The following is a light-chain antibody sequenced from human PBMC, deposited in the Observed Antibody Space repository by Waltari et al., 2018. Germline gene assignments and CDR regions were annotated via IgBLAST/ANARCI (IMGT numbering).Light chain of an antibody. V-gene: IGKV3-20*01. Sequence: EIVLTQSPGTLSLSPGESATLPCRSSQSVSSSYLAWYQQRPGQAPRFLMYGTSSRATGIPDRFSGSGSGTDFTLTISRLEPEDFAVYYCQQYGGSWTFGQGTKVEIK. J-gene: IGKJ1*01. CDR1: QSVSSSY. CDR2: GTS. CDR3: QQYGGSWT.